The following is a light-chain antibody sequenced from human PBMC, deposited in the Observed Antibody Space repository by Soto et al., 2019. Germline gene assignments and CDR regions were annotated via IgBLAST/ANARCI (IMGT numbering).Light chain of an antibody. J-gene: IGKJ4*01. Sequence: DIVLTQSPGTLSLSPGERATLSCRASQSVSSNYLAWYQQKPGQAPRLLIYAASSRSTGIPDRFSGSGSETDFTLTISRLEPEDFAVYYCQRYGTSPLTFGGGTKLQIK. CDR3: QRYGTSPLT. CDR1: QSVSSNY. CDR2: AAS. V-gene: IGKV3-20*01.